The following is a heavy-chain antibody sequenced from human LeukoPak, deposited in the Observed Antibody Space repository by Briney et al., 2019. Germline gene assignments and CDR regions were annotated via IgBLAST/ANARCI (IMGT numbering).Heavy chain of an antibody. D-gene: IGHD1-7*01. CDR1: ENTFTNYY. Sequence: ASVKVSCKASENTFTNYYMHWVRQAPGQGLEWLGLINPNGGRTAYAQNFQGRVTMTRDTSTTTLYLELSSLRSDDTAVYYCARRLNYDAFDIWGLGTMVSVSS. CDR3: ARRLNYDAFDI. CDR2: INPNGGRT. J-gene: IGHJ3*02. V-gene: IGHV1-46*01.